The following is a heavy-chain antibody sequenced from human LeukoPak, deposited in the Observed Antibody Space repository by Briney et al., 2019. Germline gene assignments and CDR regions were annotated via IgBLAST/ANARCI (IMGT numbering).Heavy chain of an antibody. J-gene: IGHJ2*01. V-gene: IGHV4-4*07. CDR1: AGSISSYY. CDR3: ARVSSSWYQDWYFDL. CDR2: IDTSGNT. Sequence: SETLSLTCTVSAGSISSYYWSWIRQPARKGLEWIGRIDTSGNTNYKPSPKSRVTMSVDTSKDQFSLKLNSVTAADTAVYYCARVSSSWYQDWYFDLWGRGTLVTVSS. D-gene: IGHD6-13*01.